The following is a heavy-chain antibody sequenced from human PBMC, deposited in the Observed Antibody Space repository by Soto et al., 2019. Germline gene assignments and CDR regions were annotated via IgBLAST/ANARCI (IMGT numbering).Heavy chain of an antibody. V-gene: IGHV4-39*01. J-gene: IGHJ4*02. CDR2: IYYSGST. CDR3: ARLGAGDYYFDY. Sequence: SETLSLTCTVSGGSISSSSYYWGWIRQPPGKGLEWIGSIYYSGSTYYNPSLESRVTISVDTSKNQFSLKLSSVTAADTAVYYCARLGAGDYYFDYWGQGTLVTVSS. D-gene: IGHD7-27*01. CDR1: GGSISSSSYY.